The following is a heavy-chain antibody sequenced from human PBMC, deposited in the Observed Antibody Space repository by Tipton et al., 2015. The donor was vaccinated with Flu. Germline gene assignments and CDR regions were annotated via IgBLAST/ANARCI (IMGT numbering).Heavy chain of an antibody. J-gene: IGHJ6*02. V-gene: IGHV4-4*07. D-gene: IGHD6-13*01. Sequence: TLSLTCTVSGGSISSYYWSWIRQPAGKGLEWIGRIYTSGSTNYNPSLKSRVTMSVDTSKNQFSLKLSSVTAADTAVYYCARYSSSWSHCGMDVWGQGTTVTVSS. CDR3: ARYSSSWSHCGMDV. CDR1: GGSISSYY. CDR2: IYTSGST.